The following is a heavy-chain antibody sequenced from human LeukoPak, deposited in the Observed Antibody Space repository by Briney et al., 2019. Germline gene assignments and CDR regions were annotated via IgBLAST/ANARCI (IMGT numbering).Heavy chain of an antibody. D-gene: IGHD1-26*01. CDR1: GFTFSSYW. J-gene: IGHJ4*02. Sequence: PGGSLRLSCAVPGFTFSSYWIHWVRQAPGKGLVWVSRINSDGSSTTYADSVKGRFTISRDNAKNTLYLQMDFLRAEDTAVYYCASSTVGATWTFDYWGQGTLVTVSS. V-gene: IGHV3-74*01. CDR2: INSDGSST. CDR3: ASSTVGATWTFDY.